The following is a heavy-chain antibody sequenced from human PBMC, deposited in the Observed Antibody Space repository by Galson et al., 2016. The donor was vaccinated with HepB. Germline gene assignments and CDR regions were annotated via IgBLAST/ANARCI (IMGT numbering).Heavy chain of an antibody. J-gene: IGHJ6*02. CDR1: GYAVSNNY. CDR3: ARGTSTPWYGMDL. D-gene: IGHD2-2*01. CDR2: IYSGGST. V-gene: IGHV3-53*01. Sequence: SLRLSCAASGYAVSNNYISWVRQPPGKGLEWVSVIYSGGSTQYADSVKGRFIISRDNSKNTVHLQMNTLRAEDTAVYYCARGTSTPWYGMDLWGQGTTVIVSS.